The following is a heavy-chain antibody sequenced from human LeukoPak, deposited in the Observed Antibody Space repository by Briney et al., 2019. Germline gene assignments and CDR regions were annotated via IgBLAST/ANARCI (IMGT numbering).Heavy chain of an antibody. D-gene: IGHD5-18*01. Sequence: ASAKVSCKASGYTFTSYYMHWVRQAPRQGLEGMGIINPSGGSTSYAQKFQGRVTMTRDMSTSTVYMELSSLRSEDTAVYYCARLGHTAMDNWFDPWGQGTLVTVSS. CDR3: ARLGHTAMDNWFDP. CDR1: GYTFTSYY. J-gene: IGHJ5*02. CDR2: INPSGGST. V-gene: IGHV1-46*01.